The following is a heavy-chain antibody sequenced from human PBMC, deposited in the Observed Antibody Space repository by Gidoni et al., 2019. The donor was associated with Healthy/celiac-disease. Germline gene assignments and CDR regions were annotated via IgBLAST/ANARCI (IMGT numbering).Heavy chain of an antibody. CDR1: GCSISSGGYY. V-gene: IGHV4-31*03. D-gene: IGHD1-26*01. CDR2: IYYSGST. Sequence: QVQLQESGPGLVKPSQTLSLTCTVSGCSISSGGYYWSWIRQHPGKGLEWIGYIYYSGSTYYNPSLKSRVTISVDTSKNQFSLKLSSVTAADTAVYYCARGDGGGSYYYFDYWGQGTLVTVSS. CDR3: ARGDGGGSYYYFDY. J-gene: IGHJ4*02.